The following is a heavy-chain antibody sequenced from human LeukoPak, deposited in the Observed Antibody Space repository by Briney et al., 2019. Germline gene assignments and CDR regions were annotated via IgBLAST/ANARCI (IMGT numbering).Heavy chain of an antibody. CDR3: AEGTQGGIVVGTPASIDV. D-gene: IGHD2-2*01. J-gene: IGHJ6*01. CDR2: ISGSGGST. Sequence: PGGSLRLSCAASGFTFSSYAMSWVRQAPGKGLEWVSAISGSGGSTYYADSVKGRFTISRDNSKNTLYLQMNSLRAEATAVYYSAEGTQGGIVVGTPASIDVWGKGTKVTVSS. CDR1: GFTFSSYA. V-gene: IGHV3-23*01.